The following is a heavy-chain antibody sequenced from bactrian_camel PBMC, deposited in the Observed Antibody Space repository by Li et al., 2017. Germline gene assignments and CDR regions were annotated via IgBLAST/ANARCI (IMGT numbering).Heavy chain of an antibody. CDR2: INSSGRST. Sequence: QLVESGGGLVQPGGSLRLTCTAGGLTLSNYGVRWVRQAPGKGLEWVSDINSSGRSTNYADSVKGRFTPSRDNTKDMLYLQMNSLKREDTAVYYCAARPPEHVWATARCFPGSRSRAYGYWAQGTQVTVS. V-gene: IGHV3S40*01. CDR3: AARPPEHVWATARCFPGSRSRAYGY. CDR1: GLTLSNYG. D-gene: IGHD4*01. J-gene: IGHJ6*01.